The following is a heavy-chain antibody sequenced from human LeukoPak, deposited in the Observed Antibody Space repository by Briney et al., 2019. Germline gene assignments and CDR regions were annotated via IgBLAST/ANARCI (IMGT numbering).Heavy chain of an antibody. V-gene: IGHV3-23*01. CDR1: GFTFSSYW. Sequence: GGSLRLSCAASGFTFSSYWMHWVRQAPGKGLEWVSAISGSGGSTYYADSVKGRFTISRDNSKNTLYLQMNSLRAEDTAVYYCAKAGDYDFWSGYSKYYFDYWGQGTLVTVSS. CDR3: AKAGDYDFWSGYSKYYFDY. D-gene: IGHD3-3*01. CDR2: ISGSGGST. J-gene: IGHJ4*02.